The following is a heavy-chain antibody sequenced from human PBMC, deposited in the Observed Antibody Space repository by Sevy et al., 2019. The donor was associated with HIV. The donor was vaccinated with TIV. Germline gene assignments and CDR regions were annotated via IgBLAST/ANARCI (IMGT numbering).Heavy chain of an antibody. CDR3: AKNTAAVGTGGIDY. Sequence: GGSLRLSCAASGFTFSYSGMHWVRQAPGQGLEWVTFIQYDGNNKYYADSLKGRFTISRDNSKNTLYLQMNSLRSDDTAVYYCAKNTAAVGTGGIDYWGQGTLVTVSS. D-gene: IGHD6-13*01. CDR1: GFTFSYSG. J-gene: IGHJ4*02. V-gene: IGHV3-30*02. CDR2: IQYDGNNK.